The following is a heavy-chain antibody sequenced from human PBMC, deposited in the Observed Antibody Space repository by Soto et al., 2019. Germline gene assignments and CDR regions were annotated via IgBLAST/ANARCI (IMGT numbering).Heavy chain of an antibody. Sequence: TSGDSVSNNYAAWNWIRQSPSRGLEWLGRTYYRSKWYTEYALSVKSRITINPDTSKNQVSLQLNSVTPEDTAVYYCARDIDWGLWGQGTLVTVSS. J-gene: IGHJ4*02. V-gene: IGHV6-1*01. CDR1: GDSVSNNYAA. D-gene: IGHD7-27*01. CDR3: ARDIDWGL. CDR2: TYYRSKWYT.